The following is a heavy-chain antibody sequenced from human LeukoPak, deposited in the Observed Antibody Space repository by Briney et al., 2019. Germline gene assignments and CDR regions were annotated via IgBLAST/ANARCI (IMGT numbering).Heavy chain of an antibody. Sequence: PSETLFLTCAVYGGSFSGYYWSWIRQPPGKGLEWIGEINHSGSTNYNPSLKSRVTISVDTSKNQFSLKLSSVTAADTAVYYCARGGPRGYSYGTFDYWGQGTLVTVSS. CDR2: INHSGST. J-gene: IGHJ4*02. D-gene: IGHD5-18*01. CDR1: GGSFSGYY. CDR3: ARGGPRGYSYGTFDY. V-gene: IGHV4-34*01.